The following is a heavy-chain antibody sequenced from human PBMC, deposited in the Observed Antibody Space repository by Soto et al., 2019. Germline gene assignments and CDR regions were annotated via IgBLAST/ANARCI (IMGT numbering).Heavy chain of an antibody. Sequence: PGGSLSLSCAASGFTFSRYWMNWVRQAPGKGLEWVANIKKDGTEKNYVDSVKGRFTISRDNARNSLYLQMDSLRAEDTAVYFCARGDTPMITGMDSFDIWGQGTMVTVSS. D-gene: IGHD5-18*01. CDR3: ARGDTPMITGMDSFDI. CDR1: GFTFSRYW. J-gene: IGHJ3*02. V-gene: IGHV3-7*01. CDR2: IKKDGTEK.